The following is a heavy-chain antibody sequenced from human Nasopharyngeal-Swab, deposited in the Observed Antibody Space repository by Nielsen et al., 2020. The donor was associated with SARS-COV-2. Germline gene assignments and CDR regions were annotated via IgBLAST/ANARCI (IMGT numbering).Heavy chain of an antibody. CDR1: GGSISSSSYY. Sequence: SETLSLTCTVSGGSISSSSYYWGWIRQPPGKGLEWIGSIYYSGSTYYNPSLKSRVTISVDTSKNQFSLKLSSVTAADTAVYYCASGVAAITMIVVVIRATWFDPWGQGTLVTASS. CDR3: ASGVAAITMIVVVIRATWFDP. J-gene: IGHJ5*02. D-gene: IGHD3-22*01. CDR2: IYYSGST. V-gene: IGHV4-39*01.